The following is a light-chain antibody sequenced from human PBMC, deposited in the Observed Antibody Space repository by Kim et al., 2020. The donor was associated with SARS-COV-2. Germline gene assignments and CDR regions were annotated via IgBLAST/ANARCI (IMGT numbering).Light chain of an antibody. V-gene: IGKV1-8*01. J-gene: IGKJ1*01. Sequence: ASTGDRVTITCRASQGITNYLVWYQQKPGKAPKLLIYGASTLQTEVPSRFSGSGSGTDFTLTISRLQSEDFATYYCQQYYTYPRTFGQGTKVDIK. CDR2: GAS. CDR1: QGITNY. CDR3: QQYYTYPRT.